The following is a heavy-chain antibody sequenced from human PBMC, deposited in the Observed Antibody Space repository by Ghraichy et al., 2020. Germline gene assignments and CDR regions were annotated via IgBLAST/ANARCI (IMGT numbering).Heavy chain of an antibody. Sequence: GGSLRLSCAASGFTFSSYSMNWVRQAPGKGLKWVSYISSSSSTIYYADSVKGRFTISRDNAKNSLYLQMNSLRDEDTAVYYCARSGSYHDILTGYYMDYYYGMDVWGQGTTVTVSS. V-gene: IGHV3-48*02. CDR2: ISSSSSTI. J-gene: IGHJ6*02. D-gene: IGHD3-9*01. CDR3: ARSGSYHDILTGYYMDYYYGMDV. CDR1: GFTFSSYS.